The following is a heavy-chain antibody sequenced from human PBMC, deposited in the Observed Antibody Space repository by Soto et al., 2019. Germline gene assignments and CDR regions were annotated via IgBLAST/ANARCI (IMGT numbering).Heavy chain of an antibody. V-gene: IGHV3-30*18. Sequence: GGSLRLSCAASGFTFSSYGMHWVRQAPGKGLEWVAVISYDGSNKYYADSVKGRFTISRDNSKNTLYLQMNSLRAEDTAVYYCAKEEAYYDFWSGSNWFYPWGQGTLVTVSS. J-gene: IGHJ5*02. CDR1: GFTFSSYG. CDR3: AKEEAYYDFWSGSNWFYP. D-gene: IGHD3-3*01. CDR2: ISYDGSNK.